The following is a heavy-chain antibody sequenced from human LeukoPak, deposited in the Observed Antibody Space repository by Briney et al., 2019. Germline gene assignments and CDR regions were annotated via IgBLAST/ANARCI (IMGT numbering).Heavy chain of an antibody. CDR3: ARDWNSSYQRNFDY. CDR2: MNPNSGNT. Sequence: ASVKVSCKASGYTFTSYDINWVRQATGQGLEWMGWMNPNSGNTGYAQKFQGRVTMTRDTSTSTVYMELSSLRSEDTAVYYCARDWNSSYQRNFDYWGQGTLVTVSS. CDR1: GYTFTSYD. J-gene: IGHJ4*02. D-gene: IGHD6-6*01. V-gene: IGHV1-8*01.